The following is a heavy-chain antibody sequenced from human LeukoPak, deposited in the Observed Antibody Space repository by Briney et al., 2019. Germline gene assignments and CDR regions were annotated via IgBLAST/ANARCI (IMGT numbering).Heavy chain of an antibody. CDR1: GYTLTELS. J-gene: IGHJ3*02. D-gene: IGHD7-27*01. V-gene: IGHV1-24*01. CDR2: FDPEDGET. Sequence: ASVKVSCEVSGYTLTELSMHWVRQAPGKGLEWMGGFDPEDGETIYAQKFQGRVTMTEDTSTDTAYMELSSLRSEDTAVYYCATGSDWGAQSAFDIWGQGTMVTVSS. CDR3: ATGSDWGAQSAFDI.